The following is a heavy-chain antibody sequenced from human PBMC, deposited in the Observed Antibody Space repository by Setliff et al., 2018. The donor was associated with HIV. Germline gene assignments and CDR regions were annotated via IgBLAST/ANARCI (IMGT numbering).Heavy chain of an antibody. V-gene: IGHV4-4*09. CDR3: ARPIPYGLDWYFDL. CDR1: GGSISRYY. J-gene: IGHJ2*01. CDR2: THSSGST. Sequence: PSETLSLTCTVSGGSISRYYWSWIRQSPGKGLEFIGYTHSSGSTNYNPSLETRVTLSVDTSKSQFSLKLTSVTASDTAMYYCARPIPYGLDWYFDLWGRGTLVTVSS. D-gene: IGHD4-17*01.